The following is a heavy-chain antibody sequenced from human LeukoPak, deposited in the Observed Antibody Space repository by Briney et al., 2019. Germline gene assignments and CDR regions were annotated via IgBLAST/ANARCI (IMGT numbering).Heavy chain of an antibody. D-gene: IGHD4-17*01. CDR1: GFTFSSYA. Sequence: PGGSLRLSCAASGFTFSSYAMSWVRQAPGKGLEWVSVIYSGGSTYYADSVKGRFTISRDNSKNTLYLQMNSLRAEDTAVYYCARETNDYGDYVLDYWGQGTLVTVSS. V-gene: IGHV3-66*01. CDR3: ARETNDYGDYVLDY. J-gene: IGHJ4*02. CDR2: IYSGGST.